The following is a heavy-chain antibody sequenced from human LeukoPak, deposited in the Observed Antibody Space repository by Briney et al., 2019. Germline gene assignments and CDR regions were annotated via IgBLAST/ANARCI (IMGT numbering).Heavy chain of an antibody. D-gene: IGHD6-13*01. CDR2: ISYDGSNK. CDR1: GFTFSSYG. J-gene: IGHJ4*02. V-gene: IGHV3-30*18. Sequence: PGRSLRLSCAASGFTFSSYGMHWVRQAPGKGLEWVAVISYDGSNKYYADSVKGRFTISRDNSKNTLYLQMNSLRAEDTAVYYCAKDAYSSSWYSEYYFDYWGQGTLVTVSS. CDR3: AKDAYSSSWYSEYYFDY.